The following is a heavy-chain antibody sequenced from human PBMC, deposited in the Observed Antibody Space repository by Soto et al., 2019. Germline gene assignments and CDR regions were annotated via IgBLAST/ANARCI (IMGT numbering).Heavy chain of an antibody. Sequence: QVQIQQWGAGLLKPSETLSLTCVVYGGSFSGYYWSWIRQSPGRGLEWIGEINHSGNSNYNPSLKSRMTMSVDTPKNQFSLELSSVTAADTALYYCARRKTFSPYYFDYWGQGTLVTVSS. J-gene: IGHJ4*02. D-gene: IGHD3-16*01. CDR1: GGSFSGYY. CDR3: ARRKTFSPYYFDY. CDR2: INHSGNS. V-gene: IGHV4-34*01.